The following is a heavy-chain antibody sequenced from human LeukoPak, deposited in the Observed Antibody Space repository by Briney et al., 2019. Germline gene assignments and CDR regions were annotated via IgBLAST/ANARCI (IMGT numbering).Heavy chain of an antibody. D-gene: IGHD5-12*01. V-gene: IGHV4-59*11. CDR2: IYYRGTT. CDR3: ARLPRYGGYDHFDY. J-gene: IGHJ4*02. CDR1: GASISSHY. Sequence: PSETLSLTCSVSGASISSHYWSWIRQPPGKGLEWIGYIYYRGTTSYNPFLKSRVTISVDTSKNQFSLKLNSVTAADTAVYYCARLPRYGGYDHFDYWGQGILVIVSS.